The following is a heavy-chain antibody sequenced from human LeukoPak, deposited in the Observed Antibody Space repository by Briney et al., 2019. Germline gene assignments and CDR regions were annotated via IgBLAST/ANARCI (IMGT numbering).Heavy chain of an antibody. CDR1: GFTFDDYA. D-gene: IGHD1-26*01. V-gene: IGHV3-9*01. CDR2: ISWNSGSI. Sequence: GRSLRLSCAASGFTFDDYAMHWVRQAPGKGLGWVSGISWNSGSIGYADSVKGRFTISRDNAKNSLYLQMNSLRAEDTALYYCAKGAVRGWELLWDYYYYGMDVWGQGTTVTVSS. CDR3: AKGAVRGWELLWDYYYYGMDV. J-gene: IGHJ6*02.